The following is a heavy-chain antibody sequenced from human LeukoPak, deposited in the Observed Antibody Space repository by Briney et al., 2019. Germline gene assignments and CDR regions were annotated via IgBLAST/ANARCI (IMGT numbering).Heavy chain of an antibody. J-gene: IGHJ6*03. D-gene: IGHD5-18*01. CDR2: IRYDGSNK. V-gene: IGHV3-30*02. CDR3: AKEGDTAMGPNYYYYYYMDV. Sequence: GGSLRFSCAVSGSTFSSYGMHWVRQAPGKGLEWVAFIRYDGSNKYYADSVKGRFTISRDNSKNTLYLQMNSLRAEDTAVYYCAKEGDTAMGPNYYYYYYMDVWGKGTTVTISS. CDR1: GSTFSSYG.